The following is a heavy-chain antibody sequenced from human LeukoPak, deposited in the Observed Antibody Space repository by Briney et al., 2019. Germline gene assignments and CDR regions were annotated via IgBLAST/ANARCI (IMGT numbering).Heavy chain of an antibody. Sequence: GGSLRLSCVASGFTFSNYWMHWVRQPPGKGLVWVSRIYVDGRTTNYADSVEGRFTISRDNAKNTVYLEMNSLSVEDTATYYCIRDFRSADLWGQGTLVTVTS. CDR1: GFTFSNYW. V-gene: IGHV3-74*01. CDR2: IYVDGRTT. J-gene: IGHJ5*02. CDR3: IRDFRSADL.